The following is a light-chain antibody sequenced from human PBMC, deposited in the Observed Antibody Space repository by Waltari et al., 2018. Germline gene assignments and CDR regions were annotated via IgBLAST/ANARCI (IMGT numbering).Light chain of an antibody. CDR3: QQYGSSPFT. J-gene: IGKJ3*01. CDR2: GAS. Sequence: EIVLTQSPGTLSLSPGERATLSCRASQIISNNYLAWYQQKPGQAPTLLIYGASNRATGIPDAFGGSGSGTDFTLTISKLEPEDFAVYYCQQYGSSPFTFGPGTKVDFK. CDR1: QIISNNY. V-gene: IGKV3-20*01.